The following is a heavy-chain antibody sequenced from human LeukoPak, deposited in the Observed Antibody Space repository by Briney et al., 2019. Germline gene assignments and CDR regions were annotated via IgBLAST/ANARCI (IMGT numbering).Heavy chain of an antibody. V-gene: IGHV4-59*12. CDR2: IYYTGSS. CDR1: GGSISSYY. Sequence: SETLSLTCTVSGGSISSYYWSWVRQPPGKGLEWIGYIYYTGSSNYNPSLKSRVTISVDTSKNQFSLKLSSVTAADTAVYYCARERPTRYEDAFDIWGQGTMVTVSS. D-gene: IGHD1-14*01. J-gene: IGHJ3*02. CDR3: ARERPTRYEDAFDI.